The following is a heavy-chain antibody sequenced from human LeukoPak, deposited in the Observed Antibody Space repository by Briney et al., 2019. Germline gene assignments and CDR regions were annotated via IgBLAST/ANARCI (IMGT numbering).Heavy chain of an antibody. V-gene: IGHV4-38-2*01. CDR2: IYHSGST. J-gene: IGHJ5*02. D-gene: IGHD3-10*01. CDR1: GYSISSGYY. Sequence: SETLSLTCAVPGYSISSGYYWGWIRQPPGKGLEWIGSIYHSGSTYYNPSLKSRVTISVDTSKNQFSLKLSSVTAADTAVYYCARHYGEGYMTWGQGTLVTVSS. CDR3: ARHYGEGYMT.